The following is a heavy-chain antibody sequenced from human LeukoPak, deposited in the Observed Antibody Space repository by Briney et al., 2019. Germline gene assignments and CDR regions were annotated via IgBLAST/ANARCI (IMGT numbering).Heavy chain of an antibody. D-gene: IGHD5-12*01. CDR2: IYHSGST. CDR1: GGSISSYY. CDR3: ARDGYSGNDGL. J-gene: IGHJ4*02. V-gene: IGHV4-59*01. Sequence: PSETLSLTCTVSGGSISSYYWSWIRQSPGKGLEWIGYIYHSGSTKYNPSLKSRVTISVDTSKNQFSLKLSSVTAADTAVYYCARDGYSGNDGLWGQGTLVTVSS.